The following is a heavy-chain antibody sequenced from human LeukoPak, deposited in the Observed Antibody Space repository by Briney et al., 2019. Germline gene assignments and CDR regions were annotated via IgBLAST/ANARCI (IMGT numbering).Heavy chain of an antibody. CDR2: ISSSSSYI. V-gene: IGHV3-21*01. CDR3: ARVGVAATQGNDY. J-gene: IGHJ4*02. D-gene: IGHD2-15*01. Sequence: PGGSLRLSCAASGFTFSSYSTNWVRHAPGKGLEWVSSISSSSSYIYYADSVKGRFTISRDNAKNSLYLQMNSLRAEDTAVYYCARVGVAATQGNDYWGQGTLVTVSS. CDR1: GFTFSSYS.